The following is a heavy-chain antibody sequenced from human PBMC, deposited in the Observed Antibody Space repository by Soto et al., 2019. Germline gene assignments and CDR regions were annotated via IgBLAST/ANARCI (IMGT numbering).Heavy chain of an antibody. CDR3: ARAGDSSGYYFFAY. CDR2: IYYSGST. CDR1: GGSISSYY. D-gene: IGHD3-22*01. J-gene: IGHJ4*02. V-gene: IGHV4-59*01. Sequence: KPSETLSLACTVSGGSISSYYWSWIRQPPGKGLEWIGYIYYSGSTNYNPSLKSRVTISVDTSKNQFSLKLSSVTAADTAVYYCARAGDSSGYYFFAYWGQGTLVTVSS.